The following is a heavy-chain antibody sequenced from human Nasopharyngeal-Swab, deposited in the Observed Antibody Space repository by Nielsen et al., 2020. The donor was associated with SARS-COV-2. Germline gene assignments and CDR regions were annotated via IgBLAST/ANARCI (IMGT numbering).Heavy chain of an antibody. Sequence: LSLTSAASGFTFSSYGMHWVRQAPGKGLEWVAVISYDGSNKYYADSVKGRFTISRDNSKNTLYLQMNSLRAEDTAVYYCAKDGGGFGEPFYGMDVWGQGTTVTVSS. CDR3: AKDGGGFGEPFYGMDV. CDR2: ISYDGSNK. V-gene: IGHV3-30*18. J-gene: IGHJ6*02. CDR1: GFTFSSYG. D-gene: IGHD3-10*01.